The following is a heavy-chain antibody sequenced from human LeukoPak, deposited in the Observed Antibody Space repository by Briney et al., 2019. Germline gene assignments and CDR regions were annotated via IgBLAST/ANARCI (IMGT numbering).Heavy chain of an antibody. Sequence: PSETLSLTCTVSGGSISGFYWNWIRQPPGKGLEWIGYVYYSGNTNYNPSLKSRVTKSLDTSKNQFSLKLRSVTAADTAVYYCARDTRDAFDIWGQGTMVTVSS. J-gene: IGHJ3*02. CDR3: ARDTRDAFDI. V-gene: IGHV4-59*01. CDR2: VYYSGNT. CDR1: GGSISGFY.